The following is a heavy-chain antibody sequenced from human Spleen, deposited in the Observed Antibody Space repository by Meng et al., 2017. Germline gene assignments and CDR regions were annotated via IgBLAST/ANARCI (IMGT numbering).Heavy chain of an antibody. V-gene: IGHV4-31*03. J-gene: IGHJ4*02. CDR3: ARCPNVTPFDY. CDR2: INSDGGT. CDR1: GGSIGSGGYY. Sequence: SETLSLTCTVSGGSIGSGGYYWSWIRQHPGKGLEWLGYINSDGGTYYNPALKSRLTMSVDTSNNQFSLKLSSVTVADTAVYYCARCPNVTPFDYWGQGTLVTVSS.